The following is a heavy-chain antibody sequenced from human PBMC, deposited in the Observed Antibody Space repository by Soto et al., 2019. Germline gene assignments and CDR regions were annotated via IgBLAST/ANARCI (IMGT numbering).Heavy chain of an antibody. Sequence: QVQLVQSGAEVKKPGSSVKVSCKASGGTFSSYTISWVRQAPGQGLEWMGRIIPILGIAKYAQKFQGRVTITADKSTSTAYMELRSLRSEDTAVYSWARALTGGVTVDYWGQGPLVTVSS. CDR3: ARALTGGVTVDY. V-gene: IGHV1-69*02. CDR2: IIPILGIA. CDR1: GGTFSSYT. D-gene: IGHD3-16*02. J-gene: IGHJ4*02.